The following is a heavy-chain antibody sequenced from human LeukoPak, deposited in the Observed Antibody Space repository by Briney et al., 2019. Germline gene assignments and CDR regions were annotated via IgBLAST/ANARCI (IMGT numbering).Heavy chain of an antibody. CDR1: GGSISSYY. CDR2: IYYSGST. J-gene: IGHJ3*02. D-gene: IGHD2-15*01. V-gene: IGHV4-59*01. Sequence: SETLSLTCTVSGGSISSYYWSWIRQPPGKGLEWIGYIYYSGSTNYNPSLKSRVTISVDTSKNQFSLKLSSVTAADTAVYYCACELLDAFDIWGQGTMVTVSS. CDR3: ACELLDAFDI.